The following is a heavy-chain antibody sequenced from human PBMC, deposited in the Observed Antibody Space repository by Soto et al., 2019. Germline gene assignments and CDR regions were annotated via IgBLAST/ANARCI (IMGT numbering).Heavy chain of an antibody. J-gene: IGHJ6*03. CDR1: GFTFSDYY. D-gene: IGHD6-19*01. CDR3: ARAGAGTSAYYYHFYYMDV. CDR2: ISSSGSTI. Sequence: QVQLVESGGGLVKPGGSLRLSCAASGFTFSDYYMSWIRQAPGKGLEWVSYISSSGSTIYYADSVKGRFTISRDTAKNSLYLQMNSLRDEDTAVYYCARAGAGTSAYYYHFYYMDVWGKGTTVTVSS. V-gene: IGHV3-11*01.